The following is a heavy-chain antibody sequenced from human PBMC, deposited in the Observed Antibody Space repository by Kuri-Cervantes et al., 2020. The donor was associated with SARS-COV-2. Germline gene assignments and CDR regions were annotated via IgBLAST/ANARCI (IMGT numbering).Heavy chain of an antibody. D-gene: IGHD1-26*01. V-gene: IGHV3-30*02. CDR2: IRYDGSNK. Sequence: GRSLRLSCAASGFTFSSYGMHWVRQAPGKWLEWVAFIRYDGSNKYYADSVKGRFTISRDNAKNSLYLQMNSLRAEDTAVYYCARTGGSHSVGAFDIWGQGAMVTVSS. CDR3: ARTGGSHSVGAFDI. J-gene: IGHJ3*02. CDR1: GFTFSSYG.